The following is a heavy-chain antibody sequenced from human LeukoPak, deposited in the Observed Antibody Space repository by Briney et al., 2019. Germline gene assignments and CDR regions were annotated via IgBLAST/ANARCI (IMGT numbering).Heavy chain of an antibody. V-gene: IGHV1-18*01. CDR1: GYTFNNFG. J-gene: IGHJ4*02. Sequence: ASVKVSCKASGYTFNNFGISWVRQAPGQGFEWMGWISAYNGNTNYAQKFQGRVTMTTDTSTSTAYMEVRSLRPDDTAVYYCAKQESGYYTGSSNWGQGTLVTVSS. CDR3: AKQESGYYTGSSN. CDR2: ISAYNGNT. D-gene: IGHD3-3*01.